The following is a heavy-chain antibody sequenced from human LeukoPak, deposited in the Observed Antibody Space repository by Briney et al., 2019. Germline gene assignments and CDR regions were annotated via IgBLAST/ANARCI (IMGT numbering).Heavy chain of an antibody. Sequence: GGSLRLSCAASGFTFSSYSMNWVRQAPGKGLEWVSVIYSGGSTYYADSVKGRFTISRDNSKNTLYLQMNSLRAEDTAVYYCAAPVTYYYDSSVGAFDIWGQGTMVTVSS. CDR1: GFTFSSYS. V-gene: IGHV3-66*01. D-gene: IGHD3-22*01. CDR2: IYSGGST. J-gene: IGHJ3*02. CDR3: AAPVTYYYDSSVGAFDI.